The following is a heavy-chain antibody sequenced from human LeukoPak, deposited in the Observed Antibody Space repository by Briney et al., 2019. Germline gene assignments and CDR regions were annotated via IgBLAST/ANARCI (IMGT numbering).Heavy chain of an antibody. CDR1: GITFSTYS. CDR2: ISYSSTYI. Sequence: GGSLRLSCAASGITFSTYSMNWVRQAPGRGLEWVSSISYSSTYIYYEDSVRGRFTISRDNARNSLYLQMNSLRAEDTAVYYCARDSKTQLCDYWGQGTLVTVSS. V-gene: IGHV3-21*01. J-gene: IGHJ4*02. CDR3: ARDSKTQLCDY. D-gene: IGHD5-18*01.